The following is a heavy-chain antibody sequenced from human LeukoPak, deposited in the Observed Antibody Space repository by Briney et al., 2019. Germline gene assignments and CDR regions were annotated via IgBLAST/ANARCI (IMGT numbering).Heavy chain of an antibody. Sequence: GSLRLSCAASGFTFSSYAMSWVRQPPGKGLEWIGEIYHSGSTNYNPSLKSRVTISVDKSKNQFSLKLSSVTAADTAVYYCARVSGVAATGREYYFDYWGQGTLVTVSS. J-gene: IGHJ4*02. CDR2: IYHSGST. V-gene: IGHV4-4*02. CDR3: ARVSGVAATGREYYFDY. D-gene: IGHD2-15*01. CDR1: GFTFSSYAM.